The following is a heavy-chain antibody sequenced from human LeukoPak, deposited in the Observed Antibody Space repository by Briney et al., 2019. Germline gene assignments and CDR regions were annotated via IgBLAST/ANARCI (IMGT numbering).Heavy chain of an antibody. CDR3: ARRYSHGYIFDS. D-gene: IGHD5-18*01. V-gene: IGHV4-59*01. CDR2: IYSSGST. J-gene: IGHJ4*02. CDR1: GGSISSYY. Sequence: PSETLSLTCTVSGGSISSYYWSWIRQPPGKGLEWIGYIYSSGSTNYNPSLKSRVTISVDTSKNQFSLKLSYVTAADTAVYYCARRYSHGYIFDSWGQGTLVTVSS.